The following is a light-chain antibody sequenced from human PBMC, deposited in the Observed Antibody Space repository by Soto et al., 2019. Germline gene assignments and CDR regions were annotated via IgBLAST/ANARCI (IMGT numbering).Light chain of an antibody. V-gene: IGLV2-8*01. CDR3: SSYTSSSTLGYV. CDR1: SSDVGGYNY. Sequence: QSALTQPPSASGSPGQSVTISCTGTSSDVGGYNYVSWYQQHPGKAPKLIISEVSKRPSGVPDRFSGSKSGNTASLTVSGLQAEDEADYYCSSYTSSSTLGYVFGTGTQLTVL. CDR2: EVS. J-gene: IGLJ1*01.